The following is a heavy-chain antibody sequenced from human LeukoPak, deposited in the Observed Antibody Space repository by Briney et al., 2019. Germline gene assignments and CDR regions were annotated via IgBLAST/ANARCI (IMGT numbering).Heavy chain of an antibody. Sequence: SETLSLTCTVSGGSISSHYWSWIRQPPGKGLEWIGYIYYRGSTNYNPSLKSRVTIAVDTSKNQFSLKLSSVTAADTAVYYCARRQYRLLYMDVWGKGTTVTVSS. CDR1: GGSISSHY. CDR2: IYYRGST. D-gene: IGHD2-2*01. J-gene: IGHJ6*03. V-gene: IGHV4-59*11. CDR3: ARRQYRLLYMDV.